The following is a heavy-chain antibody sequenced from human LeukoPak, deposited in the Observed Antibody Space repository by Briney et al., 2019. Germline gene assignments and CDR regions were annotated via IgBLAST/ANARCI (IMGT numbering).Heavy chain of an antibody. CDR2: ISGSGGST. CDR1: GFTFSSYG. CDR3: AKDPIWFGESNWFDP. V-gene: IGHV3-23*01. D-gene: IGHD3-10*01. J-gene: IGHJ5*02. Sequence: AGGSLRLSCAASGFTFSSYGMSWVRQAPGKGLEWVSAISGSGGSTYYADSVKGRFTISRDNSKNTLYLQMNSLRAEDTAVYYCAKDPIWFGESNWFDPWGQGTLVTVSS.